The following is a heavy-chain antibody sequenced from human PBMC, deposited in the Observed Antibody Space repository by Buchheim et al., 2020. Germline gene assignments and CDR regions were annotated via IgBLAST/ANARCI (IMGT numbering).Heavy chain of an antibody. CDR1: GFTFSSYS. CDR2: ISSSSSTI. CDR3: AREALEQWLAYYYYYYMDV. V-gene: IGHV3-48*01. D-gene: IGHD6-19*01. J-gene: IGHJ6*03. Sequence: EVQLVESGGGLVQPGGSLRLSCAASGFTFSSYSMNWVRQAPGKGLEWVSYISSSSSTIYYADSVKGRFTISRDNDKNYMYLQMNSLRAEDTAVYYCAREALEQWLAYYYYYYMDVWGKGTT.